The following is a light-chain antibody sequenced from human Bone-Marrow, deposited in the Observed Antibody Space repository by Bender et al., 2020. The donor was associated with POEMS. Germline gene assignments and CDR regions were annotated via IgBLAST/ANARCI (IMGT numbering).Light chain of an antibody. Sequence: QSALTQPASVSGSPGQSVTISCTGTSSDVGGYNLVSWYQQHPQKAPKLIIYDVTERPSGVSTRFSGSKSGNTASLTITGLQAEDEGDYYCQSYDNSLGGWVFGGGTKLTVL. CDR1: SSDVGGYNL. CDR2: DVT. CDR3: QSYDNSLGGWV. J-gene: IGLJ3*02. V-gene: IGLV2-14*02.